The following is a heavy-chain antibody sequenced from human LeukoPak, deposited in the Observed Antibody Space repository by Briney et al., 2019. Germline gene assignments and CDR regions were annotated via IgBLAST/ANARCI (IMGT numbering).Heavy chain of an antibody. CDR1: GGSISSSSYY. CDR3: ATMVRGVIGGGYFDY. V-gene: IGHV4-39*01. Sequence: SETLSLTCTVSGGSISSSSYYWGWIRQPPGKGLEWIGSIYYSGSTYYNPSLKSRVTISVGTSKNQFSLKLSSVTAADTAVYYCATMVRGVIGGGYFDYWGQGTLVTVSS. CDR2: IYYSGST. D-gene: IGHD3-10*01. J-gene: IGHJ4*02.